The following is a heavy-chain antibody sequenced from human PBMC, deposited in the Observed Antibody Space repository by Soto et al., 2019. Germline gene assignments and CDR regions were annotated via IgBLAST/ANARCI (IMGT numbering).Heavy chain of an antibody. Sequence: PSETLSLTCTVSGGSISSSIYYWGWIRQPPGKGLEWIGSIYYSGSTYYNPSLKSRVTISVDTSKNQFSLKLSSVTAADTGVYYCARGVGSGSYYNQYNWFDPWGQGTLVTVSS. CDR3: ARGVGSGSYYNQYNWFDP. V-gene: IGHV4-39*01. J-gene: IGHJ5*02. CDR1: GGSISSSIYY. D-gene: IGHD3-10*01. CDR2: IYYSGST.